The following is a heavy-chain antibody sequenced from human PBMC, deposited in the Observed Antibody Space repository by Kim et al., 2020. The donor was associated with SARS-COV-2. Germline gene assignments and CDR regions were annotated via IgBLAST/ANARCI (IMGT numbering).Heavy chain of an antibody. CDR1: GYTFTSYY. D-gene: IGHD2-15*01. CDR3: ARVDTEASATDYYFDY. J-gene: IGHJ4*02. V-gene: IGHV1-46*01. CDR2: INPSGGST. Sequence: ASVKVSCKASGYTFTSYYMHWVRQAPGQGLERMGIINPSGGSTSYAQKFQGRVTMTRDTSTSTVYMELSSLRSEDTAVYYCARVDTEASATDYYFDYWGQGTLVTVSS.